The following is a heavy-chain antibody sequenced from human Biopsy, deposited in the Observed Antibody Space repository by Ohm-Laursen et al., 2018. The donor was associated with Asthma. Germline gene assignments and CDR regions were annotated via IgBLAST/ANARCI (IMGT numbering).Heavy chain of an antibody. D-gene: IGHD3-10*01. CDR2: INPNSGGT. Sequence: GASLKVSCKASGYTFTGYYMHWVRQAPGQGLEWMGWINPNSGGTNYAQKFQGWVTMTRDTSISTAYRELSRLRSDDTAVYYCAREVLWFGESTNPGGMDVWGQGTTVTVSS. J-gene: IGHJ6*02. CDR3: AREVLWFGESTNPGGMDV. V-gene: IGHV1-2*04. CDR1: GYTFTGYY.